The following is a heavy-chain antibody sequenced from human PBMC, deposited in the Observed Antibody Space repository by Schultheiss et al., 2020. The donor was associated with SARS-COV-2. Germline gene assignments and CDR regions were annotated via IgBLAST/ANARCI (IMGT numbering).Heavy chain of an antibody. Sequence: GGSLRLSCAASGFTFSSYAMHWVRQAPGKGLEWVAVISYDGSNKYYADSVKGRFTISRDNSKNTLYLQMNSLRAEDTAVYYCAKVGGTHYESLEYWGQGTLVTVSS. D-gene: IGHD3-3*01. CDR2: ISYDGSNK. J-gene: IGHJ4*02. CDR3: AKVGGTHYESLEY. V-gene: IGHV3-30-3*01. CDR1: GFTFSSYA.